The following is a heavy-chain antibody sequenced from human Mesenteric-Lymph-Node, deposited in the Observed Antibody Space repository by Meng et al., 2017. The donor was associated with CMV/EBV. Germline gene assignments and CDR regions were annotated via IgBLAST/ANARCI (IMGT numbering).Heavy chain of an antibody. CDR1: GFTFSNYA. CDR2: ISSSSSYI. Sequence: GESLKISCAASGFTFSNYAMSWVRQAPGKGLEWVSSISSSSSYIYYADSVKGRFTISRDNAKNSLYLQMNSLRAEDTAVYYCARMSAPYDHHDYWGQGTLVTVSS. J-gene: IGHJ4*02. V-gene: IGHV3-21*01. CDR3: ARMSAPYDHHDY. D-gene: IGHD1-1*01.